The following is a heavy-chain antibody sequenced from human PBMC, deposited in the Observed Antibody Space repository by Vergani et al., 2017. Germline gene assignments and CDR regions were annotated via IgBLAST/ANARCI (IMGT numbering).Heavy chain of an antibody. V-gene: IGHV4-38-2*01. CDR3: ARHRGSGGFFPSSYFYGMDV. Sequence: QVQLQESGPGLVKPSKTLTLTCDVSDSSIMTNPYWGWFRQSPGKGLEWIGCIHHSGDTHYNSSLKSRVSISIVSSSKFSLSLTSWPAADPAIYYCARHRGSGGFFPSSYFYGMDVWGHGTTVTVSS. D-gene: IGHD3-10*01. CDR1: DSSIMTNPY. J-gene: IGHJ6*02. CDR2: IHHSGDT.